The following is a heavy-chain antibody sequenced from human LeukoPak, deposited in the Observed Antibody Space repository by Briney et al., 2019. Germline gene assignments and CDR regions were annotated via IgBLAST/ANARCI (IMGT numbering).Heavy chain of an antibody. D-gene: IGHD6-13*01. CDR1: GFTFSSYW. V-gene: IGHV3-7*01. Sequence: GGSLRLSCAASGFTFSSYWMSWVRQAPGKGLEWVANIRQDGSEKYYVDSVKGRFTISRDNAKNSLYLQMNSLRAEDTAVYYCAGERPSSSWYDFWGQGTLVTVSS. CDR2: IRQDGSEK. CDR3: AGERPSSSWYDF. J-gene: IGHJ5*01.